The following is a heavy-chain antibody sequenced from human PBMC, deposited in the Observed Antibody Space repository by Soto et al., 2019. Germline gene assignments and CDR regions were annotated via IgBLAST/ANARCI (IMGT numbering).Heavy chain of an antibody. CDR1: GFSFSAYA. D-gene: IGHD6-19*01. CDR3: AKRADSSGWYRTFDY. CDR2: ISNRDGST. V-gene: IGHV3-23*01. Sequence: GGSLRLSCAASGFSFSAYAMNWVRQAPGKGLGWVSEISNRDGSTYYADSVKGRFTISRDTSKNTLFLEMNSLRAEDTAVYYCAKRADSSGWYRTFDYWGQGTLVTVSS. J-gene: IGHJ4*02.